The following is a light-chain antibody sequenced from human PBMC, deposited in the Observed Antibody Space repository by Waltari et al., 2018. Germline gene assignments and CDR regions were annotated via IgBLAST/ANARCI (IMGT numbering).Light chain of an antibody. CDR3: SSYTSSTVV. J-gene: IGLJ2*01. V-gene: IGLV2-14*03. CDR2: DVS. Sequence: QSALTQPASVSGSPGPSITISCTGTSSDVGGYNYVSWYPQHPGKAPKLMIYDVSNRPSGVSNRFSGSKSGNTASLTISGLQAEDEADYYCSSYTSSTVVFGGGTKLTVL. CDR1: SSDVGGYNY.